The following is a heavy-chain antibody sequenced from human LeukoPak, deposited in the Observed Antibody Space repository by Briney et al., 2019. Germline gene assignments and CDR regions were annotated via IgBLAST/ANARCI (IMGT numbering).Heavy chain of an antibody. V-gene: IGHV3-21*05. CDR2: ISPSSGDI. CDR1: GFTFSTYS. CDR3: ARRFDS. J-gene: IGHJ4*02. Sequence: GGSLRLSCAASGFTFSTYSMNWVRQAPGKGLEWVSYISPSSGDIHYADSVRGRFTISRDNAKNSLYLQMNSLRTEDTAVYYCARRFDSWGQGTLVTVSS.